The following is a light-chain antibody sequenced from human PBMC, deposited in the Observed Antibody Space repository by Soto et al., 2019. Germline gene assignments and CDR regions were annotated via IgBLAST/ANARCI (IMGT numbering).Light chain of an antibody. CDR3: QQYGSSPWT. Sequence: EIVLTQSPGTLSLSPGERATLSCRASQSAFSSYLAWYQQKPGQAPRLLIYGASSRATGIPDRFSGSGSGTDLTLTISRLEPEDFAVYYCQQYGSSPWTVGQGTKVEIK. CDR1: QSAFSSY. V-gene: IGKV3-20*01. J-gene: IGKJ1*01. CDR2: GAS.